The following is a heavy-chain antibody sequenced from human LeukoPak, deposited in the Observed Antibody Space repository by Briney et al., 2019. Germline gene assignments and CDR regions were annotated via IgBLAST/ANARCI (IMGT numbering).Heavy chain of an antibody. CDR1: GFTFSDYY. Sequence: PGGSLGLSCAASGFTFSDYYMSWIRQAPGKGLEWVSYISSSSSYTNYADSVKGRFTISRDNAKNSLYLQMNSLRAEDTAVYYCARGGFGELSDYWGQGTLVTVSS. V-gene: IGHV3-11*06. D-gene: IGHD3-10*01. CDR2: ISSSSSYT. CDR3: ARGGFGELSDY. J-gene: IGHJ4*02.